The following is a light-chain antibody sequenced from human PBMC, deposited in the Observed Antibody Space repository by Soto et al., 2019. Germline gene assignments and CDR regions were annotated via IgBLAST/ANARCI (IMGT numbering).Light chain of an antibody. CDR1: RSVGSN. V-gene: IGKV3D-15*01. Sequence: EVVLTQFPATLSVSSGERATLSCRASRSVGSNLAWYQHKPGQVPRLLMYDVSTRAPGTPARFGGSGSGTEFTLTISSPQSEDFATYYCQQYSDWFTLGWGTKVEIK. CDR3: QQYSDWFT. CDR2: DVS. J-gene: IGKJ4*01.